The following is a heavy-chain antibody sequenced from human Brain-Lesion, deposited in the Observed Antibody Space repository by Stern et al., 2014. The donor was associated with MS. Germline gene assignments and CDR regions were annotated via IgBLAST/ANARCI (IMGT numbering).Heavy chain of an antibody. CDR1: GDSISRDNYF. CDR2: IHSRGST. D-gene: IGHD5-18*01. CDR3: ARASAPLYSGNWFDS. Sequence: QVQLQESGPGLVKPSHTLSVTCTVSGDSISRDNYFWSWIRQAAGKRLEWLGRIHSRGSTFYNPSLKSRVTISVDPSKTQLSLTLNSVAAEDTAVYYCARASAPLYSGNWFDSWGQGTLVSVSS. J-gene: IGHJ5*01. V-gene: IGHV4-61*02.